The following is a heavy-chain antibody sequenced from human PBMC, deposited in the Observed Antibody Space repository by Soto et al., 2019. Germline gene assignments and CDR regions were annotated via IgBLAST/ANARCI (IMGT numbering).Heavy chain of an antibody. CDR1: GDSVSSNSAA. Sequence: SQTLSLTCAISGDSVSSNSAAWNWIRQAPSRGLEWLGRTYYRSKWYNDYAVSVKSRITINPDTSKNQFSLQLNSVTPEDTAVYYCARDPGGLYYYGSGSQTAFDIWGQGTMVTVS. CDR3: ARDPGGLYYYGSGSQTAFDI. CDR2: TYYRSKWYN. D-gene: IGHD3-10*01. J-gene: IGHJ3*02. V-gene: IGHV6-1*01.